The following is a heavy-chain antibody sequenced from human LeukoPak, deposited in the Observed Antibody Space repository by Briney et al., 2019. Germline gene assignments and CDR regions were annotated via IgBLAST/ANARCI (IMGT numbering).Heavy chain of an antibody. V-gene: IGHV3-74*01. D-gene: IGHD6-25*01. CDR1: GFTFSSYW. J-gene: IGHJ4*02. Sequence: PGGSLRLSCAASGFTFSSYWMHWVRQAPGKGLVWVSRINSDGSSTSSADSVKGRFTISRDNAKNTLYLQMNSLRAEDTAVYYCARDRRLRSAYDYWGQGTLVTVSS. CDR2: INSDGSST. CDR3: ARDRRLRSAYDY.